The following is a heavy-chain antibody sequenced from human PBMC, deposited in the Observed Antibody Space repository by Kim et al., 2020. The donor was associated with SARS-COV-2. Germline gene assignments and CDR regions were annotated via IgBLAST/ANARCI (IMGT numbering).Heavy chain of an antibody. Sequence: GGSLRLSCAASGFSFDDYAMHWVRQAPGKGLEWVSGISWHGGSIVYADSVKGRFTISRDNAKNSLYLQMNSLRAEDTALYYCAKADYSYGLYYFDYWGQGTLVSVSS. J-gene: IGHJ4*02. V-gene: IGHV3-9*01. CDR1: GFSFDDYA. CDR2: ISWHGGSI. CDR3: AKADYSYGLYYFDY. D-gene: IGHD5-18*01.